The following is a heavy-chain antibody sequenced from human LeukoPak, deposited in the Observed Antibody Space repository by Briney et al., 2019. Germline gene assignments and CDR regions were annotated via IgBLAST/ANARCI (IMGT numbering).Heavy chain of an antibody. D-gene: IGHD6-13*01. CDR1: GGSISSYS. V-gene: IGHV4-4*07. CDR3: ARGESSGWYYFNY. CDR2: IYST. J-gene: IGHJ4*02. Sequence: SETLSLTCTVSGGSISSYSWSWIRQPAGKGLEWIGRIYSTNYNPSLKSRVSISVDTTKNQFSLKLSSVTAADTAVYYCARGESSGWYYFNYWGQGTLVTVSS.